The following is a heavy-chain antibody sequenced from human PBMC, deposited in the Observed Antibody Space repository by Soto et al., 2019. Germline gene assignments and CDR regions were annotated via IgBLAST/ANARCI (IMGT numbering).Heavy chain of an antibody. CDR1: GFNVSSNY. Sequence: EVELVESGGGLIQPGGSLRLSCAASGFNVSSNYMSWVRQAPGKGLEWVSVIYAGGTTYYADSVKGRFTISRHDSMNTLYLQMKSLTAEDSAVYYCARGFPSMTYFGEYYFDFGGQGTLVTVSS. V-gene: IGHV3-53*01. CDR2: IYAGGTT. D-gene: IGHD3-16*01. J-gene: IGHJ4*02. CDR3: ARGFPSMTYFGEYYFDF.